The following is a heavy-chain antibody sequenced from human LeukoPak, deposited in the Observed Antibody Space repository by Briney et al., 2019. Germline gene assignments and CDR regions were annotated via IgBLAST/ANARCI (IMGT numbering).Heavy chain of an antibody. J-gene: IGHJ4*02. CDR3: ATDDLTNRYYYGP. D-gene: IGHD3-10*01. CDR2: ISGCGGST. V-gene: IGHV3-23*01. CDR1: GFTFSSYA. Sequence: GESLRLSCAASGFTFSSYAMSWVRQAQGKGREWDSAISGCGGSTYYADSVKGRFTISRDNSKNTLYLQMNSLRAEDKAVYYCATDDLTNRYYYGPWGQGTLVTVSS.